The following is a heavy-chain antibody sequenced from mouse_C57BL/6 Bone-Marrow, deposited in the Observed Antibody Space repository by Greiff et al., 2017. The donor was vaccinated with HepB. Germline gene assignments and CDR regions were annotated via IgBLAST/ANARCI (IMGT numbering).Heavy chain of an antibody. V-gene: IGHV1-50*01. CDR3: AGDYFDY. J-gene: IGHJ2*01. CDR1: GYTFTSYW. Sequence: QVQLQQSGAELVKPGASVKLSCKASGYTFTSYWMQWVKQRPGQGLEWIGEIDPSDSYTNYNQKFKGKATLTVDTSSSTAYMQLSSLTSEDSAVYYCAGDYFDYWGQGTTLTVSS. CDR2: IDPSDSYT.